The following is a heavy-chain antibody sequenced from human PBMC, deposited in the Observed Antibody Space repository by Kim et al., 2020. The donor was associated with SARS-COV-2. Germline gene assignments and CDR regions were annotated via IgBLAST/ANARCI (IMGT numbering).Heavy chain of an antibody. V-gene: IGHV1-2*06. J-gene: IGHJ4*02. D-gene: IGHD1-26*01. CDR2: INPNSGGT. Sequence: ASVKVSCKASGYTFTGYYMHWVRQAPGQGLEWMGRINPNSGGTNYAQKFQGRVIMTRDTSISTAYMELSRLRSYDTAMYYCARRMYSGNSVECYYWGQGTLVTVSS. CDR1: GYTFTGYY. CDR3: ARRMYSGNSVECYY.